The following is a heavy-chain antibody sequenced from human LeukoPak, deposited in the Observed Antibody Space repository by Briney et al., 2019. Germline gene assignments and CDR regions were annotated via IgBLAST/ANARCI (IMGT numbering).Heavy chain of an antibody. D-gene: IGHD3-3*01. CDR1: GYTFTSYG. V-gene: IGHV1-18*01. CDR2: ISAYNGNT. Sequence: GASVKVSCKASGYTFTSYGISWVRQAPGQGLEWMGWISAYNGNTNYAQKLQGRVTMTTDTSTSTAYMELRSLRSDDTAVYYCASPYYDFWSGPYGMDVWGQGTTATVSS. J-gene: IGHJ6*02. CDR3: ASPYYDFWSGPYGMDV.